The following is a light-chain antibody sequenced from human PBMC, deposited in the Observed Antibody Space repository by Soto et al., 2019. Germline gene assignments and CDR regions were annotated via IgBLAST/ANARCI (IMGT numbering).Light chain of an antibody. CDR1: PGSVSTNYY. Sequence: QTVVTQEPSFSVSPGGTVTLTGGLSPGSVSTNYYPSWYQQTPGQAPRTLIYSTNTRSSGVPDRFSGSILGNKAALTITGAQADDESDYYCVLYMGSGIWVFGGGTKLTVL. CDR3: VLYMGSGIWV. J-gene: IGLJ3*02. V-gene: IGLV8-61*01. CDR2: STN.